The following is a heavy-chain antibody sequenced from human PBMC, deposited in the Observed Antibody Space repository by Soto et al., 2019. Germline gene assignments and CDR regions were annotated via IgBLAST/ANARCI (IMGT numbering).Heavy chain of an antibody. CDR1: GFTFTNYA. CDR3: ATAPLHHPRWFFDY. J-gene: IGHJ4*02. D-gene: IGHD3-10*01. Sequence: PGGSLRLSCTGSGFTFTNYAMSWVRQAPGRGLQWVSGISGSGLSTYYADSVKGRFTVSRHNSKNTLYPQMNSLRAQDTAVYYCATAPLHHPRWFFDYWGQG. CDR2: ISGSGLST. V-gene: IGHV3-23*01.